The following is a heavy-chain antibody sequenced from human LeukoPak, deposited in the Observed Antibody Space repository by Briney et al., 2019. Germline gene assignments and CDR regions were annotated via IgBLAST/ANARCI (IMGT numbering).Heavy chain of an antibody. D-gene: IGHD5-24*01. CDR3: AKTDTEEGYGIYFDH. CDR1: GFSLSSSA. V-gene: IGHV3-23*01. J-gene: IGHJ4*02. CDR2: VSASGRAT. Sequence: GGSLRLSCAASGFSLSSSAMSWVRQAPGKGLEWVSTVSASGRATYYADSVKGRFTISRDNSKNTVFLQMSSLRAEDTAVYYCAKTDTEEGYGIYFDHWGQGTLVTVSS.